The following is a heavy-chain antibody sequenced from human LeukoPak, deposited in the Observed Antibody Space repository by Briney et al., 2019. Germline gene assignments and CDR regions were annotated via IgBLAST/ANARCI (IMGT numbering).Heavy chain of an antibody. V-gene: IGHV5-51*01. CDR2: IYPGDSDT. J-gene: IGHJ6*03. Sequence: GESLKISCKGSGYSFTRYWIGWVRQMPGKGLEWMGIIYPGDSDTRYSPSFQGQVTISADKSISTAYLQWSSLKASDTAMYCARTRYYGSSYNYMDVWGKGTTVTVSS. D-gene: IGHD3-10*01. CDR3: ARTRYYGSSYNYMDV. CDR1: GYSFTRYW.